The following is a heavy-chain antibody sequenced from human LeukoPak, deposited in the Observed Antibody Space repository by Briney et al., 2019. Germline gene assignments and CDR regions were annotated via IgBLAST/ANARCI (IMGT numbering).Heavy chain of an antibody. D-gene: IGHD2-8*01. CDR3: AKDTSIGRYCTNGVCSPFDY. J-gene: IGHJ4*02. V-gene: IGHV3-23*01. Sequence: HPGGSLRLSCAGSGFTFSSYAMSWVRQAPGKRLEWVSAISDTGATTYDADSVKGRSTISRDNSRTTLYLKMNSLRAEDTALYYCAKDTSIGRYCTNGVCSPFDYWGQGTLVTVSS. CDR2: ISDTGATT. CDR1: GFTFSSYA.